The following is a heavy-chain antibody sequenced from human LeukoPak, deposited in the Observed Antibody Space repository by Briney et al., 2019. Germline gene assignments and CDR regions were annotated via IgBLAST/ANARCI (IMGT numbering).Heavy chain of an antibody. D-gene: IGHD3-22*01. CDR2: IKSKTDGGTT. J-gene: IGHJ4*02. V-gene: IGHV3-15*01. CDR3: TTWYYYDSGGSSYYFDY. Sequence: GGSLRLSCVASGFTFSNAWMNWVRQAPGKGLEWVGRIKSKTDGGTTDYAAPVKGRFTISRDDSKNTLYLQMNSLKTEDTAVYYCTTWYYYDSGGSSYYFDYWGQGTLVTVSS. CDR1: GFTFSNAW.